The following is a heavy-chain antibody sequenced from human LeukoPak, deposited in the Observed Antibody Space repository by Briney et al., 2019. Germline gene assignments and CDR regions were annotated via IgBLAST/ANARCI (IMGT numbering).Heavy chain of an antibody. Sequence: PGGSLRLSCAASGFTVSSNYMSWVRQAPGKGLEWVAFIRYDGSNKYYADSVKGRFTISRDNSKNTLYLQMNSLRAEDTAVYYCAKDSAWFGEPRNWYMDVWGKGTTVTISS. CDR2: IRYDGSNK. CDR1: GFTVSSNY. V-gene: IGHV3-30*02. CDR3: AKDSAWFGEPRNWYMDV. D-gene: IGHD3-10*01. J-gene: IGHJ6*03.